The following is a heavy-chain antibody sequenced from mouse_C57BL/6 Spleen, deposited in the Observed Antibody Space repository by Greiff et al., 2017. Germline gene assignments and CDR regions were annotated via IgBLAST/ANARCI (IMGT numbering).Heavy chain of an antibody. CDR3: ARRYSNYLDY. Sequence: VQLQQPGAELVKPGASVKLSCKASGYTFTSYWMQWVKQRPGQGLEWIGEIDPSDSYTNYNQKFKGKATLTVDTSSSTAYMQLSSLTSADSAVYYCARRYSNYLDYWGQGTTLTVSS. J-gene: IGHJ2*01. CDR2: IDPSDSYT. V-gene: IGHV1-50*01. CDR1: GYTFTSYW. D-gene: IGHD2-5*01.